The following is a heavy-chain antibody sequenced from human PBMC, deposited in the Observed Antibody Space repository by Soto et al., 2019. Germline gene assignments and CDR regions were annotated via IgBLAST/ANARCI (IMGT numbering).Heavy chain of an antibody. CDR2: IHYSGAT. V-gene: IGHV4-39*01. CDR1: GGYLSSGSSY. Sequence: SETLSLTCTVSGGYLSSGSSYWGWIRQPPGKGLEGIGSIHYSGATYNNPSLESRAAIFVDTSKNRFSLKLSSVSAADTAVYYCARYPSLDRLLAAGYYGMDVWGQGNTVTVSS. CDR3: ARYPSLDRLLAAGYYGMDV. D-gene: IGHD2-21*02. J-gene: IGHJ6*02.